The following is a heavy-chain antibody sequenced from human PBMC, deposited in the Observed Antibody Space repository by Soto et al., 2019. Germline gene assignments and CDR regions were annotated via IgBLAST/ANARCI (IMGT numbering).Heavy chain of an antibody. J-gene: IGHJ6*02. Sequence: QITLKESGPTLVKPTQTLTLTCTFSGFSLSTTGVGVGWIRQPPGKALEWLALIYWDDDKRYSPSLKSRLTITKDTAKNQVVLTMTYRDPVDTATYYCVQSRCGGDCLQSYSSHSYYGLDVWGQGTTVTVSS. CDR2: IYWDDDK. CDR1: GFSLSTTGVG. V-gene: IGHV2-5*02. D-gene: IGHD2-21*01. CDR3: VQSRCGGDCLQSYSSHSYYGLDV.